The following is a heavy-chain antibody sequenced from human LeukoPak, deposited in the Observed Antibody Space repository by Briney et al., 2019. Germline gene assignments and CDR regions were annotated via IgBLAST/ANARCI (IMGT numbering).Heavy chain of an antibody. CDR1: GFTFSSYS. V-gene: IGHV3-21*01. J-gene: IGHJ4*02. CDR2: ISSSSSYI. CDR3: ARANWNGYYFDY. D-gene: IGHD1-20*01. Sequence: GGSLRLSCAASGFTFSSYSMNWVRQAPGKGLEWVSSISSSSSYIYYADSVKGRFTISRDNAENSLYLQMNSLRAEDTAVYYCARANWNGYYFDYWGQGTLVTVSS.